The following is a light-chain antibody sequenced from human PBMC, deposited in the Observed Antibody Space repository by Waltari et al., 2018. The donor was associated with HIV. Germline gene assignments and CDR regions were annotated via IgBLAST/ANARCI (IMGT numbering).Light chain of an antibody. CDR2: VNSDGSN. CDR3: QTWGTGIWV. Sequence: QLALTQSPSASASLGASVKPTCTLNSEHSTYALACHQQQPQKGPRYLMKVNSDGSNNKGAGIPDRFSGSSSGAERYLTISGLQSEDEADYYCQTWGTGIWVFGGGTKLTVL. CDR1: SEHSTYA. V-gene: IGLV4-69*01. J-gene: IGLJ3*02.